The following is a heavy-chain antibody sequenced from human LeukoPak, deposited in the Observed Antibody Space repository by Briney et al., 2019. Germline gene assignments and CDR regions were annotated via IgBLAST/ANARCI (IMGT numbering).Heavy chain of an antibody. D-gene: IGHD5-12*01. V-gene: IGHV4-30-2*01. CDR2: IYHSGST. Sequence: PSETLSLTCTVSGGSISSGGYYWSWIRQPPGKGLEWIGYIYHSGSTYYNPSLKSRVTISVDRSKNRFSLKLSSVTAADTAVYYCARGKPLYGGYEDYWGQGTLVTVSS. CDR3: ARGKPLYGGYEDY. CDR1: GGSISSGGYY. J-gene: IGHJ4*02.